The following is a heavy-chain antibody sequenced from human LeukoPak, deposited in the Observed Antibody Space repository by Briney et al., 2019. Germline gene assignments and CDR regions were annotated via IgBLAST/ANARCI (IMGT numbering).Heavy chain of an antibody. CDR2: ISASGSGT. CDR3: AKGAQYDFWTGYTLEYFDV. D-gene: IGHD3-3*01. CDR1: GFTFTSYA. V-gene: IGHV3-23*01. J-gene: IGHJ4*02. Sequence: PGGSLRLSCAASGFTFTSYAMNWVRQAPGKGLEWVSFISASGSGTHYADSVKGRFTISRDNSNNTLYLQINSLRAEDTAAYYCAKGAQYDFWTGYTLEYFDVWGKGTLVTVSS.